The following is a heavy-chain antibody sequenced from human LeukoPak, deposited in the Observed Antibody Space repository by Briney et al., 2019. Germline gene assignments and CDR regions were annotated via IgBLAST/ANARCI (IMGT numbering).Heavy chain of an antibody. D-gene: IGHD6-13*01. J-gene: IGHJ4*02. CDR1: GYTFTGYY. CDR3: ARVLGSSSWKNYFDY. Sequence: ASVKVSCKASGYTFTGYYMHWVRQAPGQGLEWMGRINPNSGGTNYAQKFQGRVTMTRGTSISTAYMELSRLRSDDTAVYYCARVLGSSSWKNYFDYWGQGTLVTVSS. CDR2: INPNSGGT. V-gene: IGHV1-2*06.